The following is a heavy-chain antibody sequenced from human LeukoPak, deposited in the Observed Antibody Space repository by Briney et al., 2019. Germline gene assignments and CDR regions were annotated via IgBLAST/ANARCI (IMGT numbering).Heavy chain of an antibody. V-gene: IGHV3-21*01. J-gene: IGHJ6*03. CDR1: GFTFSSYS. CDR2: ISSSSSYI. D-gene: IGHD6-13*01. Sequence: GGSLRLSCAASGFTFSSYSMNWVRQAPGKGLEWVSSISSSSSYIYYADSVKGRFTISRDNAKNSLYLQMNSLRAEDTAVYHCARDRQQQLVTYYYYYMDVWGKGTTVTVPS. CDR3: ARDRQQQLVTYYYYYMDV.